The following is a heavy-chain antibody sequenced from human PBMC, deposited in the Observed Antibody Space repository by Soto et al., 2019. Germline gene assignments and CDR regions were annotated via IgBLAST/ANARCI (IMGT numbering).Heavy chain of an antibody. J-gene: IGHJ4*02. CDR3: ARVAYSSLGGGFDY. V-gene: IGHV1-3*01. D-gene: IGHD6-13*01. CDR1: GYTFTSYA. CDR2: INAGNGNT. Sequence: ASVKVSCKASGYTFTSYAMHWVRQAPGQRLEWMGWINAGNGNTKYSQKFQGRVTITRDTSASTAYMELRSLRSEDTAVYYCARVAYSSLGGGFDYWGQGTLVTVSS.